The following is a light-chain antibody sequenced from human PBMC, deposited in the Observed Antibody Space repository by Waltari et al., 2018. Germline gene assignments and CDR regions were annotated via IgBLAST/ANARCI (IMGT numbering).Light chain of an antibody. CDR2: DVT. CDR1: SSDVGGYDY. CDR3: SSYTTTSTLFV. V-gene: IGLV2-14*03. J-gene: IGLJ1*01. Sequence: QSALTQPASVSGSPGQSITISCTGTSSDVGGYDYVSWYQHPPGEAPRLMIYDVTNRPPGFSLRFSGSESGNTASLTISGLQAQDEADYYCSSYTTTSTLFVFGTGTKVTVL.